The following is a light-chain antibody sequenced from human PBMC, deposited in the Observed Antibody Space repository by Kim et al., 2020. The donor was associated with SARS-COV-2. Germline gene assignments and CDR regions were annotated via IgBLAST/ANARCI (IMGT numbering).Light chain of an antibody. CDR2: EVS. J-gene: IGLJ1*01. CDR3: SSYTSSSTRV. Sequence: GQSITTAFTGTSSDVGGYHYVSRYQQHPRKAPKRMIYEVSHRPSGVSNRFSGSKSGDTASLTISGLQAEDEADYYCSSYTSSSTRVFGTGTKVTVL. CDR1: SSDVGGYHY. V-gene: IGLV2-14*01.